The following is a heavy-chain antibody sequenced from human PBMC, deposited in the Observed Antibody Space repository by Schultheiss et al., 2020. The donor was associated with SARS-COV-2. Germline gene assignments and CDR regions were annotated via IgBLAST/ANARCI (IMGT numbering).Heavy chain of an antibody. V-gene: IGHV3-30*04. Sequence: GGSLRLSCAASGFTFSSYAMHWVRQAPGKGLEWVAVMSYDQSKEYYGDSVKGRFTISRDNFKNTLYLQMNSLRIEDTAVYYCAMDGYNFWGIQHYWGQGTLVTVSS. CDR2: MSYDQSKE. D-gene: IGHD5-24*01. CDR3: AMDGYNFWGIQHY. CDR1: GFTFSSYA. J-gene: IGHJ4*02.